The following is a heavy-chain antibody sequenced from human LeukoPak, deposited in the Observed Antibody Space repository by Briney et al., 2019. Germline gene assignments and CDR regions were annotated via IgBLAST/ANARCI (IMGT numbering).Heavy chain of an antibody. CDR3: ARLFIAVAGTGFDY. V-gene: IGHV3-21*04. CDR2: ISSSSSYI. Sequence: GGSLRLSCAASTFTFSSYSMNWVRQAPGKGLEWVSSISSSSSYIYYADSVKGRFTISRDNSKNTLYLQMNSLRAEDTAVYFCARLFIAVAGTGFDYWGQGTLVTVSS. J-gene: IGHJ4*02. D-gene: IGHD6-19*01. CDR1: TFTFSSYS.